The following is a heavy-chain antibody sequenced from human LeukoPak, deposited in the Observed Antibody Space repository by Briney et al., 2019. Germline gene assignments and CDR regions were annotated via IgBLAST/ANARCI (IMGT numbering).Heavy chain of an antibody. D-gene: IGHD2-2*01. CDR3: ARGGYCSSTSCSDV. CDR1: GFTVSSNY. Sequence: PGGSLRLSCAASGFTVSSNYMSWVRQAPGKGLEWVSVIYSGGSTYYADSVKGRFTISRDNSKNTLYLQMNSLGAEDTAVYYCARGGYCSSTSCSDVWGQGTLVTVSS. V-gene: IGHV3-53*01. CDR2: IYSGGST. J-gene: IGHJ4*02.